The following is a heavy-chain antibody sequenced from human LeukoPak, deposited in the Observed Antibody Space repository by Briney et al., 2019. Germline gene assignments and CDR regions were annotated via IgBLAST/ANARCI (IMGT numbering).Heavy chain of an antibody. CDR2: TSSGSAYI. CDR3: ARDGDYGTPVGDNYHYMDV. D-gene: IGHD4/OR15-4a*01. J-gene: IGHJ6*03. Sequence: GGSLRLSCAASGFTFNTYTLNWVRQAPGKGLEWIAYTSSGSAYISYGVPLRVRFTISRDNVNNSLYLQMNSLRAEDTAVYYCARDGDYGTPVGDNYHYMDVWGKGTTVTVSS. V-gene: IGHV3-21*05. CDR1: GFTFNTYT.